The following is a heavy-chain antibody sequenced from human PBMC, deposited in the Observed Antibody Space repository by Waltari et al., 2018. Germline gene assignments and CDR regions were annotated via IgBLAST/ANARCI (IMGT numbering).Heavy chain of an antibody. CDR1: GGSFSGYY. CDR2: INHSGST. V-gene: IGHV4-34*01. CDR3: ARERRITMIVVVIRGFDY. D-gene: IGHD3-22*01. Sequence: QVQLQQWGAGLLKPSETLSLPCAVYGGSFSGYYWSWIRQPPGKGLEWIGEINHSGSTNYNPSLKSRVTISVDTSKNQFSLKLSSVTAADTAVYYCARERRITMIVVVIRGFDYWGQGTLVTVSS. J-gene: IGHJ4*02.